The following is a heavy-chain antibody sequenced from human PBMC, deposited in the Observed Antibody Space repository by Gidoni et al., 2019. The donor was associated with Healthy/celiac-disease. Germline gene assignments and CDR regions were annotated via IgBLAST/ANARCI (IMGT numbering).Heavy chain of an antibody. Sequence: EVQLVESGGGLVKPGGSLRLSCAASGFTFSSYSMNWVRQAPGKGLEWVSSISSSSSYIYYADSVKGRFTISRDNAKNSLYLQMNSLRAEDTAVYYCARVMPPRMGDIVVVPAAPHYMDVWGKGTTVTVSS. V-gene: IGHV3-21*01. CDR3: ARVMPPRMGDIVVVPAAPHYMDV. CDR1: GFTFSSYS. J-gene: IGHJ6*03. CDR2: ISSSSSYI. D-gene: IGHD2-2*01.